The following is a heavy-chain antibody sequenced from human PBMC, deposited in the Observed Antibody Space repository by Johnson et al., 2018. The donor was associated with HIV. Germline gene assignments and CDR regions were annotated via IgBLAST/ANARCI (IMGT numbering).Heavy chain of an antibody. D-gene: IGHD6-13*01. J-gene: IGHJ3*02. CDR2: IDTGGST. CDR1: GFTFGNYA. V-gene: IGHV3-23*04. CDR3: AKDQAVHSSWPDAFDI. Sequence: VQLVESGGGLVKPGGSLRLSCAASGFTFGNYAMNWVRQAPGKGLEWVSAIDTGGSTFYPDSVKGRFTISRDNSKNTLFLQMNSLRAEDTAVYYCAKDQAVHSSWPDAFDIWGQGTMVTVSS.